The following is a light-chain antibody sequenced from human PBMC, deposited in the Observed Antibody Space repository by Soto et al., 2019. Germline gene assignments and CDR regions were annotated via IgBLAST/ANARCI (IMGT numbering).Light chain of an antibody. V-gene: IGLV2-14*01. J-gene: IGLJ1*01. Sequence: QSALTQPASVAGSPGQSITLSCTGTSSDVGGYNYVSWYQQHPGKDPKLMIYDVSNRPSGVSNRFSGSKSGNTAALTISGLQAEDEADYYCSSYTSSSTGVFGTGTKLTVL. CDR1: SSDVGGYNY. CDR2: DVS. CDR3: SSYTSSSTGV.